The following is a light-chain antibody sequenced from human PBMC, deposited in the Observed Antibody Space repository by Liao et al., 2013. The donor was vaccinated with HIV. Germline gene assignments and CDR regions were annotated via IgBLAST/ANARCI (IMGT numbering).Light chain of an antibody. Sequence: SYLLTQTPSVSVAPGKTATIACGGNNIGIGGKSVHWYQQKPGQSPVVVIYEHNKRPSGIPERFSGSNSGHTATLTISGTQAVDEADYYCQAWDSSTAVVFGGGTKLTVL. CDR1: NIGIGGKS. CDR2: EHN. V-gene: IGLV3-21*01. J-gene: IGLJ2*01. CDR3: QAWDSSTAVV.